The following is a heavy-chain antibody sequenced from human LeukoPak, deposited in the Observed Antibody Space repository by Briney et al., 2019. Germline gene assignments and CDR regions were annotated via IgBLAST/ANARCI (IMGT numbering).Heavy chain of an antibody. CDR1: GGSISSGGYY. CDR3: ARAVGYSGYRGHRFDY. V-gene: IGHV4-31*03. D-gene: IGHD5-12*01. Sequence: SETLSLTCTVSGGSISSGGYYWSWIRQHPGKGLEWIGYIYYSGSTYYNPSLKSRVTISVDTSKNQCSLKLSSVTAADTAVYYCARAVGYSGYRGHRFDYWGQGTLVTVSS. J-gene: IGHJ4*02. CDR2: IYYSGST.